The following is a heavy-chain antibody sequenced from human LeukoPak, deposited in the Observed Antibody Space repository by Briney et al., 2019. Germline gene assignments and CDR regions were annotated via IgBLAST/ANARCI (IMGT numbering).Heavy chain of an antibody. CDR1: GFTFSSYG. CDR2: IPYDGSNK. V-gene: IGHV3-30*18. J-gene: IGHJ6*02. D-gene: IGHD3-3*01. Sequence: GGSLRLSRAASGFTFSSYGMHWVRQAPGKGLEWVAVIPYDGSNKYYADSVKGRFTISRDNSKNTLYLQMNSLRAEDTAVYYCAKDRTSYDFWSGYYYYYYYYGMDVWGQGTTVTVSS. CDR3: AKDRTSYDFWSGYYYYYYYYGMDV.